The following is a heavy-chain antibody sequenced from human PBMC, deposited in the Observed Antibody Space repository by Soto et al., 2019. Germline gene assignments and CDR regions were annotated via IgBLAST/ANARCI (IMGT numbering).Heavy chain of an antibody. Sequence: GGSLRLSCAASGFTFSSYGMHWVRQAPGKGLEWVAVIWYDGSNKYYADSVKGRFTISRDNSKNTLYLKMNSLRAEDTAVYYCASQLGDVLVPAARSYYYYGMDVWGQGTTVTVSS. V-gene: IGHV3-33*01. CDR2: IWYDGSNK. J-gene: IGHJ6*02. CDR3: ASQLGDVLVPAARSYYYYGMDV. D-gene: IGHD2-2*01. CDR1: GFTFSSYG.